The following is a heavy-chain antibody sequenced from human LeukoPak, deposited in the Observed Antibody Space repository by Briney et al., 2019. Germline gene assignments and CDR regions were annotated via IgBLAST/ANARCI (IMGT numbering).Heavy chain of an antibody. CDR1: GGTFSSYA. V-gene: IGHV1-69*01. CDR2: IIPIFGTA. CDR3: ARERGYSSTSCYEDY. Sequence: SVKVSCKASGGTFSSYAISWVRQAPGQGLEWMGGIIPIFGTANYAQKFQGRVTITADESTSTAYMELSSLRSEDTAVYYCARERGYSSTSCYEDYWGQGTLVTVSS. D-gene: IGHD2-2*01. J-gene: IGHJ4*02.